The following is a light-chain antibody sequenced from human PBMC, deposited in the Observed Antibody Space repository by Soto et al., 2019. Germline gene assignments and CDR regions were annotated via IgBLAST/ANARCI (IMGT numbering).Light chain of an antibody. Sequence: ETVMTQSPATLSVSPGERATLSCRASQSVSSGLAWYQQKPGQAPRPLIYGASTRATGIPARLSGSGSGTEFTLTISSLQSEDCAVYYCQQYSNWPLTFGGGTKVEIK. CDR2: GAS. J-gene: IGKJ4*01. CDR1: QSVSSG. CDR3: QQYSNWPLT. V-gene: IGKV3-15*01.